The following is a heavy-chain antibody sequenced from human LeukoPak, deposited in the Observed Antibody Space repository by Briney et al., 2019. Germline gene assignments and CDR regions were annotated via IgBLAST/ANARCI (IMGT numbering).Heavy chain of an antibody. CDR3: ARGASYYDQRSPNWYFDL. J-gene: IGHJ2*01. D-gene: IGHD1-26*01. CDR1: GFTFSSYS. V-gene: IGHV3-21*01. Sequence: GGSLRLSCAASGFTFSSYSMTWVRQAPGKGLEWVSSISSSSSYIYYADSVKGRFTISRDNAKNSLYLQMNSLRAEDMAVYYCARGASYYDQRSPNWYFDLWGRGTLVTVSS. CDR2: ISSSSSYI.